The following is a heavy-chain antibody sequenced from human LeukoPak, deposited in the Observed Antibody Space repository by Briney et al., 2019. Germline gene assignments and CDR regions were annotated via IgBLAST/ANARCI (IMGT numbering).Heavy chain of an antibody. Sequence: GGSLRLSCAASGFTFSSYEMNWVRQAPGKGLEWVSYISSSGGTIYYADSVKGRFAISRDNSKNTLYLQMNSLRAEDTAVYYCARDSPMVRGVPSYYFDYWGQGTLVTVSS. J-gene: IGHJ4*02. CDR3: ARDSPMVRGVPSYYFDY. CDR2: ISSSGGTI. CDR1: GFTFSSYE. V-gene: IGHV3-48*03. D-gene: IGHD3-10*01.